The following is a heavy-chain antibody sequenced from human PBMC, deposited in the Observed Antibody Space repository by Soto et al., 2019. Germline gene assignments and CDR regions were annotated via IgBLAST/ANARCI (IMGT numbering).Heavy chain of an antibody. V-gene: IGHV3-48*03. Sequence: EVQLVESGGGLVQPGGSLRLSCAASGFTFSSYEMNWVRQAPGKGLEWVSYISSSGSTIYYADSVKGRFTISRDNSKNSLYLQMNGLRAEDTAVYYCARANAARPVFDYWGEGTLVTVSS. CDR2: ISSSGSTI. J-gene: IGHJ4*02. CDR3: ARANAARPVFDY. D-gene: IGHD6-6*01. CDR1: GFTFSSYE.